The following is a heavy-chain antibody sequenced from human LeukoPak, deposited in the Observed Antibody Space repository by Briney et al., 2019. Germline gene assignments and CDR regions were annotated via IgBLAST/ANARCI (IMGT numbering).Heavy chain of an antibody. CDR1: GGSISSSSYY. J-gene: IGHJ4*02. V-gene: IGHV4-39*01. CDR2: IYYSGST. Sequence: SETLSLTCTVSGGSISSSSYYWGWIRQPLGKGLEWIGSIYYSGSTYYNPSLKSRVTISVDTSKNQFSLKLSSVTAADTAVYYCARQFRDILTGFRLYYFDYWGQGTLVTVSS. CDR3: ARQFRDILTGFRLYYFDY. D-gene: IGHD3-9*01.